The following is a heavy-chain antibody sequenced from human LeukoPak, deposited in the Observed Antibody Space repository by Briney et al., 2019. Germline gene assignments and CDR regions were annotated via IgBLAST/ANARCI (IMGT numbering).Heavy chain of an antibody. J-gene: IGHJ6*02. CDR2: INHSGST. CDR3: ARVNYCDSSGYYPGLNYYYYGMDV. Sequence: SETLSLTCAVYGGSFSGYYWSWIRQPPGKGLEWIGEINHSGSTNYNPSLKSRVTISVDTSKNQFSLKLSSVAAADTAVYYCARVNYCDSSGYYPGLNYYYYGMDVWGQGTTVTVSS. V-gene: IGHV4-34*01. D-gene: IGHD3-22*01. CDR1: GGSFSGYY.